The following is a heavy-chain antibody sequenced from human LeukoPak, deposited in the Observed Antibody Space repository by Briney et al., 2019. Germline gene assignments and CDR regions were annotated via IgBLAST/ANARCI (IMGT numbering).Heavy chain of an antibody. CDR2: IIPIFGTA. D-gene: IGHD7-27*01. J-gene: IGHJ4*02. Sequence: SVKVSCKASGGTFSSYAISWVRQAPGQGLEWMGGIIPIFGTANYAQKFQGRVTITADKSTSTAYMELSSLRSEDTAVYYCARDRLGAHYFDYWGQGTLVTVSS. CDR3: ARDRLGAHYFDY. V-gene: IGHV1-69*06. CDR1: GGTFSSYA.